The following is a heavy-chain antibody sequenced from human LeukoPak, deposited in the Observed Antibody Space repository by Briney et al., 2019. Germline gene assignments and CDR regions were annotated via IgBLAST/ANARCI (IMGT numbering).Heavy chain of an antibody. CDR2: ISGSGGST. Sequence: GGSLRLSCAASGFTFSSYAMSWVSQAPGKGLEWVSAISGSGGSTYYADSVKGRFTISRDNSKNTLYLQMNTLRAEDTAVYYCAKVGVVPNWFDPWGQGTLVTVSS. CDR1: GFTFSSYA. CDR3: AKVGVVPNWFDP. D-gene: IGHD2-15*01. J-gene: IGHJ5*02. V-gene: IGHV3-23*01.